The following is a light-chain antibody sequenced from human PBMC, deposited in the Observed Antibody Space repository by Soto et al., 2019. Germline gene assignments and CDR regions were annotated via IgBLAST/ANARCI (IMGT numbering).Light chain of an antibody. CDR1: QNLDNY. CDR2: AAS. CDR3: QQSVSTPIYS. Sequence: DIQMTQSPSSLSASVGDRVIITCRASQNLDNYLNWYQQKPGKAPNLLIYAASRLQSGVPSRFAGSGSGTHFTLTITSLQPEDVGTYFCQQSVSTPIYSFGQGTKVEMK. J-gene: IGKJ2*03. V-gene: IGKV1-39*01.